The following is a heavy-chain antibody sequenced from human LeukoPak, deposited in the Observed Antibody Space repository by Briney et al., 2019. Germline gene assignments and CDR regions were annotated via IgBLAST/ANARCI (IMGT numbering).Heavy chain of an antibody. CDR1: GFTFGNYW. J-gene: IGHJ4*02. CDR2: IKEDGSEK. V-gene: IGHV3-7*01. CDR3: GRVSQWAFDY. D-gene: IGHD2-8*01. Sequence: GGSLRLSCAASGFTFGNYWMSWVRQAPGKGLEWVANIKEDGSEKYYVDSVKGRFTISRDNAKNSLYLQVNSLRAEDTAVYYCGRVSQWAFDYWGQGTLVTVSS.